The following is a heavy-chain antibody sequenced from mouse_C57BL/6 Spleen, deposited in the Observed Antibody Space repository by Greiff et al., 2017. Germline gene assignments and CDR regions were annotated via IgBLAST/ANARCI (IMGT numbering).Heavy chain of an antibody. Sequence: QVHVKQSGAELAKPGASVKLSCKASGYTFTSYWMHWVKQRPGQGLEWIGYINPSSGYTKYNQKFKDKATLTADKSSSTAYMQLSSLTHEDSAVYYCASGITTVVATPDYWGQGTTLTVSS. CDR1: GYTFTSYW. J-gene: IGHJ2*01. D-gene: IGHD1-1*01. CDR3: ASGITTVVATPDY. CDR2: INPSSGYT. V-gene: IGHV1-7*01.